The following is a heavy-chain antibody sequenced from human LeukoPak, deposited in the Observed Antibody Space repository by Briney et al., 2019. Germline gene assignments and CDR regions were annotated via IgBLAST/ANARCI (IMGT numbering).Heavy chain of an antibody. D-gene: IGHD5-12*01. CDR1: GFTFSDYY. CDR2: ISSSGSTI. CDR3: ARAESGYDWEPSYFDY. J-gene: IGHJ4*02. Sequence: GGSLRLSCAASGFTFSDYYMSWIRQAPGKGLEWVSYISSSGSTIYYADSVKGRFTISRDNAKNSLYPQMNSLRAEDTAVYYCARAESGYDWEPSYFDYWGQGTLVTVSS. V-gene: IGHV3-11*01.